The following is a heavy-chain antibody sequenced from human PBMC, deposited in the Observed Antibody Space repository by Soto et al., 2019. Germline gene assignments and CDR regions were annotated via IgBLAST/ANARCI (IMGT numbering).Heavy chain of an antibody. CDR3: ARVSSGSFDY. Sequence: SETLSLTCTVSSDSISSYYWSWIRQPPGKRLEWIGYISYSGSTDYNPSLKSRVTISGDTSKNQFSLELYSVTAADTAVYYCARVSSGSFDYWGQGILVTVSS. CDR2: ISYSGST. D-gene: IGHD1-26*01. V-gene: IGHV4-59*12. CDR1: SDSISSYY. J-gene: IGHJ4*02.